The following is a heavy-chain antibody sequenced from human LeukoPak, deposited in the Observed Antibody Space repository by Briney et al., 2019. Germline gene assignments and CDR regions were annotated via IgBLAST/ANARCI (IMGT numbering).Heavy chain of an antibody. CDR2: IYYSGST. CDR1: GGSISSSSYY. D-gene: IGHD6-13*01. CDR3: ARRQQLVRNAFDI. V-gene: IGHV4-39*01. Sequence: SETLSLTCTVSGGSISSSSYYWGWIRQPPGKGLEWIGSIYYSGSTYYNPSLKSRVTISVDTSKNQFSLKLSSVTAADTAVYYCARRQQLVRNAFDIWGQGTMVTVSS. J-gene: IGHJ3*02.